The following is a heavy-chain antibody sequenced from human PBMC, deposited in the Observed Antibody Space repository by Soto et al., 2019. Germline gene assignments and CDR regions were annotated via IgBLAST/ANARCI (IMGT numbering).Heavy chain of an antibody. CDR1: GYTFTGYY. CDR3: ARGPGSGYRDYYYYGMDV. Sequence: QVQLVQSGAEVKKPGASVKVSCKASGYTFTGYYMHWVRQAPGQGLEWMGWINPNSGGTNYAQKFQGGVTMTRDTSISTAYMELSRLRSDDTAVYYCARGPGSGYRDYYYYGMDVWGQGTTVTVSS. CDR2: INPNSGGT. D-gene: IGHD3-3*01. V-gene: IGHV1-2*02. J-gene: IGHJ6*02.